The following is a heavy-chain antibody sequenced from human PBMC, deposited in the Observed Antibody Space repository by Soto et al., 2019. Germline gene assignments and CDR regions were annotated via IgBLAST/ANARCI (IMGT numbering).Heavy chain of an antibody. D-gene: IGHD3-22*01. CDR1: GYTFTSYY. CDR3: ARASDNGGYKSRSLDY. J-gene: IGHJ4*02. CDR2: IDPTGGST. Sequence: QVQLVQSGAEVKKPGASVKVSCKASGYTFTSYYLHWVRHAPGQGLEWLGRIDPTGGSTTCPQKFQGRVTMARDTSTSTVYMELSSLGSEDTAVDYCARASDNGGYKSRSLDYWGQGTLVTVSS. V-gene: IGHV1-46*01.